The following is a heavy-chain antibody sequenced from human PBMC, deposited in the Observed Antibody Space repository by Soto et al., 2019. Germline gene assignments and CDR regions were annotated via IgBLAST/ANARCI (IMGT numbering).Heavy chain of an antibody. V-gene: IGHV3-30-3*01. CDR3: ASTPVEVQPMYNWFDP. D-gene: IGHD1-1*01. CDR1: GFTFSSYA. Sequence: SLRLSCAASGFTFSSYAMHWVRQAPGKGLEWVAVISYDGGNKYYADSVKGRFTISRDNSKNTLYLQMNSLRSEDTAVYYCASTPVEVQPMYNWFDPWGQGTLVTVSS. J-gene: IGHJ5*02. CDR2: ISYDGGNK.